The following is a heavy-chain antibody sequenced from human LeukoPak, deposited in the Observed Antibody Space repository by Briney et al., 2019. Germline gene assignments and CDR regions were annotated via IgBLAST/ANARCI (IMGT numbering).Heavy chain of an antibody. CDR2: IYYSGST. CDR1: GGSISSYY. D-gene: IGHD3/OR15-3a*01. J-gene: IGHJ4*02. V-gene: IGHV4-59*01. Sequence: SETLSPTCTVSGGSISSYYWSWIRQPPGKGLEWIGYIYYSGSTNYNPSLKSRVTISVDTSKNQFSLKLSSVTAADTAVYYCARDPDFWTGYYYFDYWGQGILVTVSS. CDR3: ARDPDFWTGYYYFDY.